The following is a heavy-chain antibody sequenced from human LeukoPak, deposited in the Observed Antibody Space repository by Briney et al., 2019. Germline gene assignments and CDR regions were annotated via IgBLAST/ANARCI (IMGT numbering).Heavy chain of an antibody. CDR1: GFTFSSYA. V-gene: IGHV3-30*04. Sequence: GGSLRLSCAASGFTFSSYAMHWVRQAPGKGLERVAVISYDGSNKYYADSVKGRFTISRDSSKNTLYLQMNSLRAEDTAMYYCARVYNWNYRGLDYWGQGTLVTVSS. CDR3: ARVYNWNYRGLDY. D-gene: IGHD1-7*01. J-gene: IGHJ4*02. CDR2: ISYDGSNK.